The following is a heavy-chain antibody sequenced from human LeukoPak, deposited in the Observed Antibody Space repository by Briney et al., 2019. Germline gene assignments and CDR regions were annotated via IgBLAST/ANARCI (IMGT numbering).Heavy chain of an antibody. J-gene: IGHJ4*02. V-gene: IGHV3-15*01. CDR1: GFTFSNAW. CDR2: IRSQSNGGTT. Sequence: GGSLRLSCAASGFTFSNAWMSWVRQAPGKGLEGVGRIRSQSNGGTTDYAAPVKGRFTISRDDSKNTLYLQMNSLKTEDTAVYYCTTWTGGVVVTNWGQGTLVTVSS. D-gene: IGHD2-2*01. CDR3: TTWTGGVVVTN.